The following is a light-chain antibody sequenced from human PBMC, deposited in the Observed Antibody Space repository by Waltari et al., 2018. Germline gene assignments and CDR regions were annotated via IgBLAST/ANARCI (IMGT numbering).Light chain of an antibody. Sequence: QSVMTQPHSAYGTPGQRVNTSCSGSRSTIGSNYVEWYQQLPGTAPKLLIYRNNPRPSWVPYRFSGSNSGTSASLAISGLRSEDEADYYCAAWDDSLPWVFGGGTKLTVL. CDR1: RSTIGSNY. CDR3: AAWDDSLPWV. J-gene: IGLJ3*02. V-gene: IGLV1-47*01. CDR2: RNN.